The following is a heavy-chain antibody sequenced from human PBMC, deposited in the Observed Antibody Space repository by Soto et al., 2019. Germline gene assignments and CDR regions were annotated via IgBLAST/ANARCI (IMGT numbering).Heavy chain of an antibody. CDR2: ISGSGVST. D-gene: IGHD4-17*01. CDR3: AKDERIAVLKTTVTPRVFDI. V-gene: IGHV3-23*01. J-gene: IGHJ3*02. Sequence: PGGSLRLSCAASGFTFSSYAMSWVRQAPGKGLEWVSAISGSGVSTYYADSVKGRFTISRDNSKNTLYLQMNSLRGEDTAIYYCAKDERIAVLKTTVTPRVFDIWGQGTMVPV. CDR1: GFTFSSYA.